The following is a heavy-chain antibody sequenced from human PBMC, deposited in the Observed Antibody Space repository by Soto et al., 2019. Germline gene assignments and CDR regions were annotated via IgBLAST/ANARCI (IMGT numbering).Heavy chain of an antibody. J-gene: IGHJ6*02. Sequence: QVQLVQSGAEVKKPGASVKVSCKASGYTFTSYGISWVRQAPGQGLEWMGWISAYNGNTNYAQKLQGRVTMTTDTSTSTAYMERRSLRSDDTAVYYCARDGEVVVAATPLEGGMDVWGQGTTVTVSS. V-gene: IGHV1-18*01. CDR2: ISAYNGNT. D-gene: IGHD2-15*01. CDR3: ARDGEVVVAATPLEGGMDV. CDR1: GYTFTSYG.